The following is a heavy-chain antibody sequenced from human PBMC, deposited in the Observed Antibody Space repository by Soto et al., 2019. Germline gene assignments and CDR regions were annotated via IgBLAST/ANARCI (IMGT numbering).Heavy chain of an antibody. J-gene: IGHJ4*01. CDR2: INPNGGGT. Sequence: GASVKVSCKASGYIFPDYYVHWVRQAPGEGLEWMGRINPNGGGTNYAQKFDGWVTMTTDTSIITAYMELSRLNFDDTAVYYCARGEQLVHFDSWGQGTLVTVSS. V-gene: IGHV1-2*04. D-gene: IGHD6-6*01. CDR3: ARGEQLVHFDS. CDR1: GYIFPDYY.